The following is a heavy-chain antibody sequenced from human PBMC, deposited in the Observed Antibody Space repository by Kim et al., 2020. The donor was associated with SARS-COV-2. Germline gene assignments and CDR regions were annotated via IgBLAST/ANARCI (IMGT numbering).Heavy chain of an antibody. Sequence: GGSLRLSCAASGFTFRNNGMHWVRQAPGKELEWVAAISSDGNNRYHVDSVKGRFTISRDNSKNTLYLQMSSLRAEDTAVYYCARGGGNCLDYWGQGTLVTVSS. D-gene: IGHD1-20*01. CDR3: ARGGGNCLDY. V-gene: IGHV3-30*03. CDR2: ISSDGNNR. J-gene: IGHJ4*02. CDR1: GFTFRNNG.